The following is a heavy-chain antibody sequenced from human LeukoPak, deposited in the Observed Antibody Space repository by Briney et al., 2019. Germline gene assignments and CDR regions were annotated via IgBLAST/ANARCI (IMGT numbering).Heavy chain of an antibody. CDR2: IYYSGST. Sequence: PSETLSLTCTVSGGSISSYYWSWIRQPPGKGLEWIGYIYYSGSTNYNPSLKSRVTISVDTSKNQFSLKLSSVTAADTAVYYCASYCSSTSCHGAFDIWGQGTMVTVSS. V-gene: IGHV4-59*01. J-gene: IGHJ3*02. D-gene: IGHD2-2*01. CDR3: ASYCSSTSCHGAFDI. CDR1: GGSISSYY.